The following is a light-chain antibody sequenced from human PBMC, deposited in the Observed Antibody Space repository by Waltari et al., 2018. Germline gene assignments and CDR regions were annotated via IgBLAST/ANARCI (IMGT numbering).Light chain of an antibody. Sequence: QSALTQPPSPSRSPGQSITISCPGISPDAEGYDPVLWYQQHPGKAPKLLTYEVTKRPSGSPARFSGSKSDNPASLAVFGLQAEDEADYSCSSYAGGSSLMFGGGTKLTVL. CDR3: SSYAGGSSLM. CDR2: EVT. V-gene: IGLV2-8*01. J-gene: IGLJ3*02. CDR1: SPDAEGYDP.